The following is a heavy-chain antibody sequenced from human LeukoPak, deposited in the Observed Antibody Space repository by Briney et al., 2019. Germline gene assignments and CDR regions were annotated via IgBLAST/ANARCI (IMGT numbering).Heavy chain of an antibody. V-gene: IGHV3-23*01. CDR1: GFTFSSYG. Sequence: PGGSLRLSCAASGFTFSSYGMSWVRRAPGKGLEWVSAISGSGGSTYYADSVKGRFTISRDNSKNTLYLQMNSLRAEDTAVYYCQTDLTAYKQDYWGQGTLVTVSS. CDR3: QTDLTAYKQDY. J-gene: IGHJ4*02. D-gene: IGHD3-9*01. CDR2: ISGSGGST.